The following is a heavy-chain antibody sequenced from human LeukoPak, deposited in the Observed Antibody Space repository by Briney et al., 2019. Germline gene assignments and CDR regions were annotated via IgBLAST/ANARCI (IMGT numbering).Heavy chain of an antibody. J-gene: IGHJ3*01. CDR3: ARELGASTSFDL. CDR1: GFTFSSYA. V-gene: IGHV3-21*01. CDR2: ISSSSGYI. Sequence: GGSLRLSCAASGFTFSSYAMSWVRQAPGKGLEWVSSISSSSGYIYYADSMKGRFTIARDNAKNSLYLQMSSLRAEDTAVYYCARELGASTSFDLWGQGTMVTVSS. D-gene: IGHD1-26*01.